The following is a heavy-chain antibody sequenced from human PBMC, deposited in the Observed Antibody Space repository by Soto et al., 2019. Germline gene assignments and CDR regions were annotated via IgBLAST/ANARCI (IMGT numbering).Heavy chain of an antibody. V-gene: IGHV1-8*01. CDR1: GYSLTNND. D-gene: IGHD3-16*01. Sequence: GASVKVSCKASGYSLTNNDVSWVRQATGQGLEWMGWMNPGSGDTGYAQKFQGRVTMTRDISIATAYMELSSLRSDDTAIYYCARMETFGSLNWFDPWGQGTLVTV. CDR2: MNPGSGDT. J-gene: IGHJ5*02. CDR3: ARMETFGSLNWFDP.